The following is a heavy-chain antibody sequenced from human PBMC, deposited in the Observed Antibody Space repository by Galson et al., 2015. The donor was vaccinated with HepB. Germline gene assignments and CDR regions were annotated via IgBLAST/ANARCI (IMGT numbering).Heavy chain of an antibody. V-gene: IGHV3-72*01. CDR1: GFSFSDDY. CDR3: VRVRGGGMFYY. CDR2: CRNKANSYTT. J-gene: IGHJ4*02. D-gene: IGHD4-23*01. Sequence: SLRLSCAASGFSFSDDYMDWVRQTPGRGLQWVGRCRNKANSYTTDYAASVRGRSTISRDDSKNLLYLHINSLTIDDTAVYYCVRVRGGGMFYYWGQGTLVTVSS.